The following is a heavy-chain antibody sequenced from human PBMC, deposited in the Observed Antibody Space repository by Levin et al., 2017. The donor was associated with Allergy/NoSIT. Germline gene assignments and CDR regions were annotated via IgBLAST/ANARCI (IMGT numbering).Heavy chain of an antibody. Sequence: GASVKVSCKASGYTFTGYYMHWVRQAPGQGLEWMGWINPNSGGTNYAQKFQGRVTMTRDTSISTAYMELSRLRSDDTAVYYCARGDIVVVPAAPVRVWFDPWGQGTLVTVSS. V-gene: IGHV1-2*02. CDR2: INPNSGGT. D-gene: IGHD2-2*01. CDR1: GYTFTGYY. J-gene: IGHJ5*02. CDR3: ARGDIVVVPAAPVRVWFDP.